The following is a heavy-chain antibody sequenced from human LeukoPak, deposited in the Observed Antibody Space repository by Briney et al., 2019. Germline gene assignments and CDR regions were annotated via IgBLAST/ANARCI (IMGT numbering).Heavy chain of an antibody. CDR2: ISGSGGST. J-gene: IGHJ6*03. V-gene: IGHV3-23*01. Sequence: PGGSLRLSCAASGFIFYNYAMTWVRQAPGKGLEWVSGISGSGGSTYYADSVKGRFTISRDNSKNTLFLQMNSLTAEDTALYYCATTLLRASTYMGVWGKGTTVTVSS. CDR3: ATTLLRASTYMGV. D-gene: IGHD1-1*01. CDR1: GFIFYNYA.